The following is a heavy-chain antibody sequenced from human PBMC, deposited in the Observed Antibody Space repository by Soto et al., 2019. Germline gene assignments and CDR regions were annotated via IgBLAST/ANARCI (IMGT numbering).Heavy chain of an antibody. CDR3: AKDLHLYYYYYGMDV. CDR2: ISGSGGST. CDR1: GFTFSSYA. Sequence: GGSLRLSCAASGFTFSSYAMSWVRQAPGKGLEWVSAISGSGGSTYYADSVKGRFTISRDNSKNTLYLQMNSLRAEDTAVYYCAKDLHLYYYYYGMDVWGQGTTVTVSS. V-gene: IGHV3-23*01. J-gene: IGHJ6*02.